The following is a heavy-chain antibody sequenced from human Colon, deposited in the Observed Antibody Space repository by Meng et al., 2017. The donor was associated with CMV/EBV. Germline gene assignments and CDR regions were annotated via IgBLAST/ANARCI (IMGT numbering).Heavy chain of an antibody. Sequence: QMQLKESGPGLVKPAVTLSLTCTASGDPISSGSHSWAWFRQPPGKRLEWIGSMYFSGIADYNPSLKSRVTISLHATQKQFSLRLTSVTAADSAVYFCARDLTNKWFYYWGQGTLVTVSS. CDR1: GDPISSGSHS. V-gene: IGHV4-39*07. J-gene: IGHJ4*02. CDR3: ARDLTNKWFYY. CDR2: MYFSGIA. D-gene: IGHD1-26*01.